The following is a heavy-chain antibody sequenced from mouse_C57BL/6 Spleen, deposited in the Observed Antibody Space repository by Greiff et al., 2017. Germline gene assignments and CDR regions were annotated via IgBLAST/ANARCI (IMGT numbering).Heavy chain of an antibody. V-gene: IGHV5-15*01. CDR2: FSNLAYSI. CDR3: ARYVAPWGYFDV. Sequence: EVQVVESGGGLVQPGGSLKLSCAASGFTFSDYGMAWVRQAPRKGPEWVAFFSNLAYSIYYADTMTGRFTITNENAKNTLYLEMSSLRSEDTAMDYCARYVAPWGYFDVWGTGTTVTVSS. J-gene: IGHJ1*03. CDR1: GFTFSDYG.